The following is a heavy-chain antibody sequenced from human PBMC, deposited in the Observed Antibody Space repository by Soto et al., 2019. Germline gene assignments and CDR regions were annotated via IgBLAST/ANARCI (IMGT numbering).Heavy chain of an antibody. D-gene: IGHD1-26*01. V-gene: IGHV3-23*01. J-gene: IGHJ4*02. Sequence: EVQALESGGGLVQPGGSLRLSCVVSVFPFGANAMSWVRQAPGKGLEWVSGLSNTGRRTSYADSVKGRFNISRDNSENTVYLQMTSLRVEDTAVYYCATEMGATQGPFDNWGQGTLVTVSS. CDR1: VFPFGANA. CDR2: LSNTGRRT. CDR3: ATEMGATQGPFDN.